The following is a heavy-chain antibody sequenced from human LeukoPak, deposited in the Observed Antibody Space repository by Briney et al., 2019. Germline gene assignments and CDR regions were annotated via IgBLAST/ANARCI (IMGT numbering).Heavy chain of an antibody. J-gene: IGHJ4*02. V-gene: IGHV3-11*06. Sequence: GGSLRLSCAASGFTFSDYYMSWIRQAPGKGLEWVSYISSSSSYTNYADSVKGRFTISRDNAKNSLYLQMNSLRAEDTAVYYCARLDISAWFSDYWGQGTLVTVSS. D-gene: IGHD5-12*01. CDR3: ARLDISAWFSDY. CDR1: GFTFSDYY. CDR2: ISSSSSYT.